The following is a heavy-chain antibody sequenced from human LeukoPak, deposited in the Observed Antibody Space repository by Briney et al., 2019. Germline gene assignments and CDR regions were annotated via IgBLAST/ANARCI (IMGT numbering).Heavy chain of an antibody. CDR3: ARGQVRYNWFDP. J-gene: IGHJ5*02. CDR1: GYTFTGYY. Sequence: ASVKVSCKASGYTFTGYYMHWVRQAPGQGLEWMGWINPNSGDTNYSQKFQGRVSMTRDTSINTAYMELSRLTSDDTAVYYCARGQVRYNWFDPWGQGTLVTVSS. V-gene: IGHV1-2*02. D-gene: IGHD3-10*01. CDR2: INPNSGDT.